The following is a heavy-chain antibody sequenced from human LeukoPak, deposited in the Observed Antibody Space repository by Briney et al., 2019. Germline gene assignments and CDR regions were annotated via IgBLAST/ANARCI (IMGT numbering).Heavy chain of an antibody. Sequence: SETLSLTCTVSGGSISSSSYYWGWIRQPPGKGLEWIGSIYYSGSTYYNPSLKSRVTISVDTSKNQFSLNLRSVTAADTAVYFCVRDGGNWDVDYWGQGTLVTVSS. J-gene: IGHJ4*02. V-gene: IGHV4-39*07. CDR3: VRDGGNWDVDY. CDR2: IYYSGST. CDR1: GGSISSSSYY. D-gene: IGHD3-16*01.